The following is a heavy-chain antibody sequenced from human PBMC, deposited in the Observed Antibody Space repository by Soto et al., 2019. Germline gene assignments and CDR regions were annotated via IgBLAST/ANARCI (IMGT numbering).Heavy chain of an antibody. CDR3: ARVSGSWFDP. CDR1: GGCISRGVYY. J-gene: IGHJ5*02. CDR2: IYYSGST. D-gene: IGHD2-15*01. Sequence: SETLSLTCTVSGGCISRGVYYWGWIRQHPGKGLEWIGYIYYSGSTYYNPSLKSRVTISVHTSKNQFSLKLSSVTAADTDVYSCARVSGSWFDPWGQGTLVNVPS. V-gene: IGHV4-31*03.